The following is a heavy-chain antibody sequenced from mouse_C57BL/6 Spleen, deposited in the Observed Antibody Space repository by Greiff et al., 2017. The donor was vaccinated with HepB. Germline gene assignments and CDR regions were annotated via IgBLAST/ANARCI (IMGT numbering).Heavy chain of an antibody. Sequence: QVHVKQSGTELVKPGASVKLSCKASGYTFTSYWMHWVKQRPGQGLEWIGNINPSNGGTNYNEKFKSKATLTVDKSSSTAYMQLSSLTSEDSAVYYCARRPFYGSSPYWYFDVWGTGTTVTVSS. D-gene: IGHD1-1*01. CDR2: INPSNGGT. J-gene: IGHJ1*03. CDR3: ARRPFYGSSPYWYFDV. V-gene: IGHV1-53*01. CDR1: GYTFTSYW.